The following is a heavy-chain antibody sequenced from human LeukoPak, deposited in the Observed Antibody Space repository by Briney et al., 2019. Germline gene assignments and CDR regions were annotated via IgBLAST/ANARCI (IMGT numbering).Heavy chain of an antibody. Sequence: GASVKVSCKASGYTFTSYYMHWVRQAPGQGLEWMGIINPSGGSTNYAQKFQGRVTITADESTSTACMELSSLRSEDTAVYYCARDVEGHGGSYFDYWGQGTLVTVSS. CDR3: ARDVEGHGGSYFDY. V-gene: IGHV1-46*01. D-gene: IGHD4-23*01. CDR2: INPSGGST. J-gene: IGHJ4*02. CDR1: GYTFTSYY.